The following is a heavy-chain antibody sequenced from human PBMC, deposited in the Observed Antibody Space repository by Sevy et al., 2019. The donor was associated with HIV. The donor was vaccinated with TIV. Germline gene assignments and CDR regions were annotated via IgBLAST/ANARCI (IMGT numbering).Heavy chain of an antibody. D-gene: IGHD7-27*01. CDR1: GFTFSSYT. CDR2: VSGSGDST. J-gene: IGHJ5*02. V-gene: IGHV3-23*01. CDR3: AKGAPWGSAFDP. Sequence: GGSLRLSCAASGFTFSSYTVSWVRQPPGKGLEWVSTVSGSGDSTYYAGSVKGRFTISRDNSKNTLYLQINSLRAEDTAVYYCAKGAPWGSAFDPWGQGTLVTVSS.